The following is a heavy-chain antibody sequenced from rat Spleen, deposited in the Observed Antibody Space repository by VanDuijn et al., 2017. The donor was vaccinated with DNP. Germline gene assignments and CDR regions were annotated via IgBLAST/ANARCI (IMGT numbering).Heavy chain of an antibody. CDR3: KRLDIAPIGDY. V-gene: IGHV5-22*01. CDR1: GFTFSDYY. J-gene: IGHJ2*01. Sequence: EVQLVESGGGLVQPGRSLKLSCAASGFTFSDYYMAWVRQAPTKGLEWVASISHDGGGTFYGDSVKGRFTISRDNAKSTLYLQMNSLRSEDTATYYCKRLDIAPIGDYWGQGVMVTVSS. D-gene: IGHD1-2*01. CDR2: ISHDGGGT.